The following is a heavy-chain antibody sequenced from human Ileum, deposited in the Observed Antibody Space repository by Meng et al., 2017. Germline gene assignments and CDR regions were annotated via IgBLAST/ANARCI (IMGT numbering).Heavy chain of an antibody. CDR3: ASGSGSLDY. D-gene: IGHD3-3*01. J-gene: IGHJ4*02. CDR2: TYYRSKWYS. CDR1: GGSVSSNIAA. Sequence: VQLQQSGSGLVKPSQTLSLTCAVSGGSVSSNIAAWNWIRQSPLRGLEWLGRTYYRSKWYSEYAVSVKSRISITPDTSKNQFSLQMNSVTPEDTAVYYCASGSGSLDYWGPGTLVTVSS. V-gene: IGHV6-1*01.